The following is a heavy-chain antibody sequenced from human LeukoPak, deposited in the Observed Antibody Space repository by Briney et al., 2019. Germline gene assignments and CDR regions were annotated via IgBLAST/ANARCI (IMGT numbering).Heavy chain of an antibody. CDR2: ISGSDGST. D-gene: IGHD3-22*01. CDR3: ASSYFDSSTHAYDI. CDR1: GFTFSSYA. J-gene: IGHJ3*02. Sequence: GGSLRLSCAASGFTFSSYAMTWVRQAPGKGLEWVSAISGSDGSTYYADSVKGRFTISRDNTQKSLFLQMSSLRAEDTAVYFCASSYFDSSTHAYDIWGQGTMVTVSS. V-gene: IGHV3-23*01.